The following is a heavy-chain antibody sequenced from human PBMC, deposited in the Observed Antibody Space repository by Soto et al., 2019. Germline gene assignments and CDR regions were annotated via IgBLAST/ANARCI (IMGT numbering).Heavy chain of an antibody. Sequence: RGESLKISCKGSGYSFTSYWISWVRQMPGKGLEWMGRIDPSDSYTNYSPSFQGHVTISADKSISTAYLQWSSLKASDTAMYYCARQSDTMVRGVKNPSPDYWGQGTLVTVSS. CDR2: IDPSDSYT. D-gene: IGHD3-10*01. CDR3: ARQSDTMVRGVKNPSPDY. CDR1: GYSFTSYW. J-gene: IGHJ4*02. V-gene: IGHV5-10-1*01.